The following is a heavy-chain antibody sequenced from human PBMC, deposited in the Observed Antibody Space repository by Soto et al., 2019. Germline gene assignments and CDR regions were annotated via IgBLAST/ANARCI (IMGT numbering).Heavy chain of an antibody. D-gene: IGHD2-2*01. CDR2: IYYSGST. V-gene: IGHV4-39*01. CDR3: ARQRYCSSTSCYLNWFDP. CDR1: GVSISSSRYY. J-gene: IGHJ5*02. Sequence: SETLSLTCTVSGVSISSSRYYWGWIRQPPGKGLEWIGSIYYSGSTYYNPSLKSRVTISVDTSKNQFSLKLSSVTAADTAVYYCARQRYCSSTSCYLNWFDPWGQGTLVTVSS.